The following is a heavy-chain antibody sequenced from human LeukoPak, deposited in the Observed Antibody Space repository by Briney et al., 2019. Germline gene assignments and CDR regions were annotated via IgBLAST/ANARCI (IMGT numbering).Heavy chain of an antibody. CDR2: IYGSGST. CDR1: GGSIRGYF. Sequence: PSETLSLTCTVSGGSIRGYFWSWIRQPPGKGLEWIGHIYGSGSTNYNPSLKSRVTLSVDTSKNQFSLKLSSVTAADTAVYYCAREGTSGTHLNWFDPWGQGTLVTVSS. D-gene: IGHD1-1*01. CDR3: AREGTSGTHLNWFDP. J-gene: IGHJ5*02. V-gene: IGHV4-59*01.